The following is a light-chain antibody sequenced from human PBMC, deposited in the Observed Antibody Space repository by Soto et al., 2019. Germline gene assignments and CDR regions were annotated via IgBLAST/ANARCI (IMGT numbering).Light chain of an antibody. Sequence: IQLTQSPSSLSASVGERATITCRASQGISSYLAWYQQNPGKAPKLLIYAASTLQSGVPSRFSGSGSGTEFTLTISSLQPEEFATYYCQQYNAYPWTVGQGNKVDIK. CDR3: QQYNAYPWT. J-gene: IGKJ1*01. CDR2: AAS. CDR1: QGISSY. V-gene: IGKV1-9*01.